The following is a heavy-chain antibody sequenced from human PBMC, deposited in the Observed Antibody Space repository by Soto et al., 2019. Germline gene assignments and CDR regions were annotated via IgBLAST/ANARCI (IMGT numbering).Heavy chain of an antibody. CDR2: VYCSGTT. CDR3: SSDLGSYAYAEGY. V-gene: IGHV4-4*07. J-gene: IGHJ4*02. Sequence: SETLSLTCSVSGGPINSYWWSWIRQPAGNGLEWIGRVYCSGTTDYNPSLNSLATMSVDTSKNQFSLKLPSVTAADMAVYYCSSDLGSYAYAEGYWGQGIQVTVSS. CDR1: GGPINSYW. D-gene: IGHD2-2*01.